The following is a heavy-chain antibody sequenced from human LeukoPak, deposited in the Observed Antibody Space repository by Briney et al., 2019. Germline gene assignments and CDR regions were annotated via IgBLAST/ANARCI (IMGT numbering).Heavy chain of an antibody. V-gene: IGHV1-46*01. CDR1: GYTFTSYY. CDR2: ISPSGGST. J-gene: IGHJ4*02. D-gene: IGHD1-26*01. Sequence: ASVKVSCKASGYTFTSYYMHWVRQAPGQGLEWMGIISPSGGSTSYAQKFQGGVTMTRDTSTSTVYMELSSLKSEDTAVYYCARGIGGSYYVGYYFDYWGQGTLVTVSS. CDR3: ARGIGGSYYVGYYFDY.